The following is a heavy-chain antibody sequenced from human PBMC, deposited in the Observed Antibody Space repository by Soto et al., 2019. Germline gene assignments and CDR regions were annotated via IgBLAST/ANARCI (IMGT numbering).Heavy chain of an antibody. Sequence: QITLKESGPTLVKPTQTLTLTCTFSGFSLSTRGMGVGWIRQPPGKALEWLAIIYWDDDKRYSPSLKSRLTITKDTSKNQVVLTMTNMDPVDTATYYCAHKGGGDRILDYWGQGTLVTVSS. V-gene: IGHV2-5*02. CDR3: AHKGGGDRILDY. CDR2: IYWDDDK. D-gene: IGHD3-16*01. J-gene: IGHJ4*02. CDR1: GFSLSTRGMG.